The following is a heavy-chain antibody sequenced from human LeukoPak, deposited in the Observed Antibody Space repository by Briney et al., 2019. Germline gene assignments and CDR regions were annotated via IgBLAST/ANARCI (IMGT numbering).Heavy chain of an antibody. CDR1: GGSLSNHY. D-gene: IGHD3-16*01. V-gene: IGHV4-59*08. CDR2: IYSSGTT. J-gene: IGHJ4*02. CDR3: ARHLGVGSYPLDS. Sequence: KPSETLSLTCSVSGGSLSNHYWSWIRQPPGKELELIAHIYSSGTTTYNPSLKSRVTISLDTSKSQISLKVTSVTAADTAVYYCARHLGVGSYPLDSWGQGTLVTVSS.